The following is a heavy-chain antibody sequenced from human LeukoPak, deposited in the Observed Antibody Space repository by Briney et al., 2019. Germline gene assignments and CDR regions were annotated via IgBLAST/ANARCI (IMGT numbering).Heavy chain of an antibody. V-gene: IGHV1-2*02. J-gene: IGHJ4*02. CDR3: AREVGSSATPFDY. CDR1: GYTFTRYY. Sequence: GASVKVSCKASGYTFTRYYMHWVRQAPGQGLEWMGWINPNSGGTNYAQKFQGRVTMTRDTSISTAYMELSRLRSDDTAVYYCAREVGSSATPFDYWGQGTLVTVSS. CDR2: INPNSGGT. D-gene: IGHD2-2*01.